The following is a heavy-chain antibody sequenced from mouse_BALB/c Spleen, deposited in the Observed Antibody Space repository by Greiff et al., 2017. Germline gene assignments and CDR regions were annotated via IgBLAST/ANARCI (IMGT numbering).Heavy chain of an antibody. D-gene: IGHD1-1*01. CDR3: ARGIYYYGSSSSWFAY. Sequence: EVQLVESGPGLVKPSQSLSLTCSVTGYSITSGYYWNWIRQFPGNKLEWMGYISYDGSNNYNPSLKNRISITRDTSKNQFFLKLNSVTTEDTATYYCARGIYYYGSSSSWFAYWGQGTLVTVSA. CDR2: ISYDGSN. V-gene: IGHV3-6*02. J-gene: IGHJ3*01. CDR1: GYSITSGYY.